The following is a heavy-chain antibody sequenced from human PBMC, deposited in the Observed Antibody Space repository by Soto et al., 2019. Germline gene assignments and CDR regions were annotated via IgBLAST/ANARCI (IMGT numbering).Heavy chain of an antibody. J-gene: IGHJ4*02. D-gene: IGHD6-13*01. V-gene: IGHV3-33*01. Sequence: QVQLVESGGGVVQPGRSLRLSCAASGFTFSSYGMHWVRQAPGKGLEWVAVIWYDGSNKYYAASVKGRFPISRDNSKNSLFLQMNSLRAEDTAVYYCARDRVYSSSWPDYWGQGTLVTVSS. CDR1: GFTFSSYG. CDR2: IWYDGSNK. CDR3: ARDRVYSSSWPDY.